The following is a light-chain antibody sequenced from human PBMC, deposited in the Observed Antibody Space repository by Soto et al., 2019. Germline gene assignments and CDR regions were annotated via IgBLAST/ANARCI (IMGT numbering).Light chain of an antibody. CDR2: SNN. Sequence: QSVLTQPPSASGTPGQRVTISCSGSNSNIGSNTVNWYQQLPGTAPKLLIYSNNQRPSGVPDRFSGSKSGTSASLAISGLQSEDEADYYCAAWDDSRQAVFGGGTKLTVL. CDR3: AAWDDSRQAV. V-gene: IGLV1-44*01. J-gene: IGLJ3*02. CDR1: NSNIGSNT.